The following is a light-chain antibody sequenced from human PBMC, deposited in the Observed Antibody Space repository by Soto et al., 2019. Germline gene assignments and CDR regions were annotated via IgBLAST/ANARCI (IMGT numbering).Light chain of an antibody. CDR3: AAWDDSLNAWV. V-gene: IGLV1-44*01. Sequence: QPVLTQPPSASGTPGQRVTFSCSGGNSNIGNNPLNWYQQLPGTAPKLLIYNNNQRPSGVPDRFSGSKSGTSASLAISGLQSEDEADYYCAAWDDSLNAWVFGGGTKLTVL. CDR2: NNN. CDR1: NSNIGNNP. J-gene: IGLJ2*01.